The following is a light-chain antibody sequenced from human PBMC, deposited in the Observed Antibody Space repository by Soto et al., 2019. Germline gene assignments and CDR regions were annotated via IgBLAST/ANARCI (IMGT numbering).Light chain of an antibody. Sequence: DSVLTQSPGTLSLSPGERATLSCRASQSVSSSYLAWYQQKPGQAPRLLISATSRRASGIPDRFSGSGAGTDFTLTISRLEPEDFAVYYCQQYGDSRWTFGQGTKVEIK. CDR2: ATS. V-gene: IGKV3-20*01. CDR3: QQYGDSRWT. J-gene: IGKJ1*01. CDR1: QSVSSSY.